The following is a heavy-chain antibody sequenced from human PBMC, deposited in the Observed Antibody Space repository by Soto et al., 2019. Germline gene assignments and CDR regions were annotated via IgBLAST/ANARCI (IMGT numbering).Heavy chain of an antibody. CDR1: GGSISNYF. Sequence: PSETLSLTCTVSGGSISNYFCNLIRPPAGKGLEWIGRIDNSGSTNYNPSLKSRITMSADTSRNQFSPKLNSVTAADTAVYYCARGGQDFWSGPFDYWGQGALVTVSS. CDR3: ARGGQDFWSGPFDY. CDR2: IDNSGST. D-gene: IGHD3-3*01. V-gene: IGHV4-4*07. J-gene: IGHJ4*02.